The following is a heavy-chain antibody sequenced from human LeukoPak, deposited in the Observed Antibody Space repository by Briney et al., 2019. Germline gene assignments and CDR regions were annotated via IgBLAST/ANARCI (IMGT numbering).Heavy chain of an antibody. Sequence: GRFLRLSCAASGFTFSSYAMSWVRQAPGMGLEWVSAISGSGGSTYYADSVKGRFTISRDNSKNTLYLQMNSLRAEDTAVYYCAKSGVVAPIDYWGQGTLVTVSS. V-gene: IGHV3-23*01. CDR2: ISGSGGST. CDR3: AKSGVVAPIDY. D-gene: IGHD3-22*01. CDR1: GFTFSSYA. J-gene: IGHJ4*02.